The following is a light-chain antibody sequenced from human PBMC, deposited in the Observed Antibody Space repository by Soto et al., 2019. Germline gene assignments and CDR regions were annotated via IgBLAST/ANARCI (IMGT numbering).Light chain of an antibody. Sequence: EIVMTQSPATLSVSPWERATLSCRASQSVSSNLAWYQQKPGQAPRLLIYGASTRATGIPARFSGSGSGTEFTLTISSLQSEDFATYYCQQYDSYSWTFGQWTKVDIK. CDR2: GAS. J-gene: IGKJ1*01. V-gene: IGKV3-15*01. CDR3: QQYDSYSWT. CDR1: QSVSSN.